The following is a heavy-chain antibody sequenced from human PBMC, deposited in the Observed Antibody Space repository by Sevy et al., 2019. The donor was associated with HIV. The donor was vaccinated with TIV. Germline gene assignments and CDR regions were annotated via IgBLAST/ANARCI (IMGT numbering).Heavy chain of an antibody. CDR1: GLTLTTTG. J-gene: IGHJ4*02. V-gene: IGHV3-23*01. D-gene: IGHD3-16*01. CDR3: AGGDTTMITDLDY. CDR2: VTSDGTT. Sequence: GGSLRLSCAASGLTLTTTGMSWVRQAPGKGLEWVAGVTSDGTTYYADSVRGRFTVSRDNSKNTLYLQLNSLRADDTAVFYCAGGDTTMITDLDYWGQGTLVTVSS.